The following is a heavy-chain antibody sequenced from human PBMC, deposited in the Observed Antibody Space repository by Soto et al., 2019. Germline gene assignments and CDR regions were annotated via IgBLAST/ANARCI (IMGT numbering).Heavy chain of an antibody. D-gene: IGHD3-22*01. CDR2: IDSDGRST. V-gene: IGHV3-74*03. CDR3: VRDYDSSGFYSGH. CDR1: GFTFSSYW. Sequence: EVQLVESGGGLVQPGGSLRLSCAASGFTFSSYWMHWVRQSPGKGLVWVSQIDSDGRSTTYADTVKGRFTVSRDNAKNKLSLQMNSLRAEATAVYYCVRDYDSSGFYSGHWGQGTLVTVSS. J-gene: IGHJ4*02.